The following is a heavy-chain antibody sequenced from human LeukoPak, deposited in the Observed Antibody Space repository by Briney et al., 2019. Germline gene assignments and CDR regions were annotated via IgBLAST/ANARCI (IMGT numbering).Heavy chain of an antibody. CDR2: INPNSGGT. J-gene: IGHJ4*02. Sequence: ASVKVSCKASGYTFTGYYMHWVRQAPGQGLEWMGWINPNSGGTNYAQKFQGRVTMTRDTSISTAYMELSRLRSDDTAVYYCARLRDSYNAFDYWGQGTLVTVSS. D-gene: IGHD5-24*01. V-gene: IGHV1-2*02. CDR1: GYTFTGYY. CDR3: ARLRDSYNAFDY.